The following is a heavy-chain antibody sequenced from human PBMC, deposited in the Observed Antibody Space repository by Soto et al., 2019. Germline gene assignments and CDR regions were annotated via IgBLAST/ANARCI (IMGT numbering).Heavy chain of an antibody. CDR2: IYYSGST. D-gene: IGHD2-2*01. J-gene: IGHJ6*02. V-gene: IGHV4-30-4*01. CDR3: ARLYCSSTSCYSPYYYYGMDV. CDR1: GGAISGGDYY. Sequence: SETLSLTCTVSGGAISGGDYYWGWIRQPPGKGLEGIGYIYYSGSTYYNPSLKSRVTISVDTSKTQFSLKLSSVTAADTAVYYCARLYCSSTSCYSPYYYYGMDVWGQGTTVTVSS.